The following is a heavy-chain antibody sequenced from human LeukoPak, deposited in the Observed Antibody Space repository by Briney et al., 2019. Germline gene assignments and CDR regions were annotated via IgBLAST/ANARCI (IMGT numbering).Heavy chain of an antibody. D-gene: IGHD1-26*01. CDR3: AKDGGGVVGATVAFDI. V-gene: IGHV3-30*18. CDR2: ISYDGSNK. Sequence: GGSLRLSCAASGFTFSSYGMHWVRQAPGKGLEWVAVISYDGSNKYYADSVKGRFTISRDNSKNTLYLQMNSLRAEDTAVYYCAKDGGGVVGATVAFDIWGQGTMVTVSS. J-gene: IGHJ3*02. CDR1: GFTFSSYG.